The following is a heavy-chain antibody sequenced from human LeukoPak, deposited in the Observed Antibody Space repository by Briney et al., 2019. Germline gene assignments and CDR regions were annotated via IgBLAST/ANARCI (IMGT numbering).Heavy chain of an antibody. V-gene: IGHV3-30*04. J-gene: IGHJ5*02. Sequence: GGSLRLSCAASGFTFSSYAMHWVRQAPGKGLEWVAVISYDGSNKYYADSVKGRFTISRDNSKNTLYLQMNSLRAEDTAVYYCARDFCSSTSCFLDLWGQGTLVTVSS. CDR2: ISYDGSNK. CDR1: GFTFSSYA. CDR3: ARDFCSSTSCFLDL. D-gene: IGHD2-2*01.